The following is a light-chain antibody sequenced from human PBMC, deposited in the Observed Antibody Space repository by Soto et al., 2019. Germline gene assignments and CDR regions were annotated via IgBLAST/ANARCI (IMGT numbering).Light chain of an antibody. CDR3: QSYDVALSGSRV. Sequence: QSVLTQPPSVSGAPGQRVIISCTGGSSNLGAGYDAHWYQHRPGTAPKLLISGNSYRPSGVPDRFSGSKSGTSASLAITGLQPEDEADYFCQSYDVALSGSRVFGGGTQLTVL. V-gene: IGLV1-40*01. CDR1: SSNLGAGYD. J-gene: IGLJ3*02. CDR2: GNS.